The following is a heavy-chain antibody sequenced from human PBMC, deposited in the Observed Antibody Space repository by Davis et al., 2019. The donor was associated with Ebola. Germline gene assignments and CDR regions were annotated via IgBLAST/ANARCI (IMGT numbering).Heavy chain of an antibody. CDR2: IPYTGNT. J-gene: IGHJ3*02. CDR1: GASITRNH. D-gene: IGHD4-17*01. CDR3: ARSYGDYVAVDPFDI. V-gene: IGHV4-59*08. Sequence: PSETLSLTCTVSGASITRNHWPRIRQPTGKGLEGIGYIPYTGNTFYNPSLKSRVTISGDTSKKQLSLKMSSVTAADTAVYYCARSYGDYVAVDPFDIWGPGTMVTVSS.